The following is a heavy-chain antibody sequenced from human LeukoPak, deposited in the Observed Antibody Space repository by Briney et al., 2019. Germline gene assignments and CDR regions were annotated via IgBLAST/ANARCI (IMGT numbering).Heavy chain of an antibody. Sequence: SETLSLTCTVSGGSISSSSYYWGWIRQPPGKGLEWIGSFYYSGSTYYNPSLKSRVTISVDTSKNQFSLKLSSVTAADTAVYYCARGGLSYDQNLYFDYWGQGTLVTVSS. CDR2: FYYSGST. J-gene: IGHJ4*02. CDR1: GGSISSSSYY. V-gene: IGHV4-39*07. D-gene: IGHD5-12*01. CDR3: ARGGLSYDQNLYFDY.